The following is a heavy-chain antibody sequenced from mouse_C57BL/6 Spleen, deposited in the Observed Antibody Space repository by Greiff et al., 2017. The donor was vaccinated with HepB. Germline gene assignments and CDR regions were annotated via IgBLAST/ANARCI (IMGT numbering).Heavy chain of an antibody. Sequence: QVHVKQPGAELVMPGASVKLSCKASGYTFTSYWMHWVKQRPGQGLEWIGEIDPSDSYTNYNQKFKGKSTLTVDKSSSTAYMQLSSLTSEDSAVYYCAVGYYYGSRNYAMDYWGQGTSVTVSS. J-gene: IGHJ4*01. CDR2: IDPSDSYT. CDR3: AVGYYYGSRNYAMDY. D-gene: IGHD1-1*01. V-gene: IGHV1-69*01. CDR1: GYTFTSYW.